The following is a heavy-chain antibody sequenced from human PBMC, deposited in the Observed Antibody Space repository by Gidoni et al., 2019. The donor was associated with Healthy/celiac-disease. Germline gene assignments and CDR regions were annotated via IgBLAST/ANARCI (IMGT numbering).Heavy chain of an antibody. CDR1: GFTFCIYE. CDR3: ARARLNYGDYGQIWDAFDI. D-gene: IGHD4-17*01. Sequence: EVQLVESGGGLVQPGGSLRLSCAASGFTFCIYEMNWVRQAPGQGLEWVSYIRSSGSTIYYADSVKGRFTISRDNAKNSLYLQMNSLRAEDTAVYYCARARLNYGDYGQIWDAFDIWGQGTMVTVSS. CDR2: IRSSGSTI. J-gene: IGHJ3*02. V-gene: IGHV3-48*03.